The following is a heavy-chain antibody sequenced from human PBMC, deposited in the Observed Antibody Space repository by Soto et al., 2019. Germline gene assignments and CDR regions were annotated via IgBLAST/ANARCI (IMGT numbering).Heavy chain of an antibody. CDR2: ISSGSDFI. J-gene: IGHJ5*02. Sequence: EVQVVESGGGLVKPGGSLRLSCNFSFSMYSMDWVRQAPGKGLEWVASISSGSDFIKYADSVKGRFTISRDNIKNSVSLQMSCLTVEDTAMYYCTRDQGGSYDSWFDPWGRGTLVTVSS. D-gene: IGHD1-26*01. CDR3: TRDQGGSYDSWFDP. CDR1: FSMYS. V-gene: IGHV3-21*02.